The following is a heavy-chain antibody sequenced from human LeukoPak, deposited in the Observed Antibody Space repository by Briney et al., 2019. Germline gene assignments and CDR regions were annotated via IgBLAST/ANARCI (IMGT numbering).Heavy chain of an antibody. CDR3: TRPYYGENYYYGMDV. Sequence: GGSLRLSCAASGFTFSDHCTDWVRQAPGKGLEWVGRTRNKANSYTTEYAASVKGRFTISRDDSKNTAYLQMNSLKTEDTAVYYCTRPYYGENYYYGMDVWGQGTTVTVSS. CDR2: TRNKANSYTT. CDR1: GFTFSDHC. V-gene: IGHV3-72*01. D-gene: IGHD4-17*01. J-gene: IGHJ6*02.